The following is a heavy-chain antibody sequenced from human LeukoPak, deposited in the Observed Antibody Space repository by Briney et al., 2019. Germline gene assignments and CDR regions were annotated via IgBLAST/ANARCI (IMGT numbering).Heavy chain of an antibody. CDR2: INHSGST. J-gene: IGHJ4*02. Sequence: SETLSLTCAVYGGSFSGYYWSWIRQPPGKGLEWIGEINHSGSTNYNPSLKSRVTISVDTSKNQFSLKLSSVTAADTAVYYCARGKRWLPYHDYWGQGTLVTVSS. V-gene: IGHV4-34*01. CDR3: ARGKRWLPYHDY. D-gene: IGHD3-22*01. CDR1: GGSFSGYY.